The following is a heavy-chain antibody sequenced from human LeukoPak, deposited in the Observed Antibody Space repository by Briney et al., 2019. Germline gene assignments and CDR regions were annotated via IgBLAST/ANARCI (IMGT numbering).Heavy chain of an antibody. CDR1: GGTFSSYA. D-gene: IGHD3-16*01. CDR2: IIPIFGTA. J-gene: IGHJ6*02. Sequence: ASVKVSCKASGGTFSSYAISWVRQAPGQGLEWMGGIIPIFGTANYAQKFQGRVTITADESTSTAYMELSSLRSEDTAVYYCARVGEDWSPVYYYYGMDVWGQETTVTVSS. V-gene: IGHV1-69*13. CDR3: ARVGEDWSPVYYYYGMDV.